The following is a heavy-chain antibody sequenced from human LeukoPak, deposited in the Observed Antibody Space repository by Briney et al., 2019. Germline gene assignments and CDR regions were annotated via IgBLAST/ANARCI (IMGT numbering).Heavy chain of an antibody. CDR2: ISYDGSNK. J-gene: IGHJ5*02. CDR3: ARDLEDCSGGSCYSWFDP. Sequence: QPGRSLRLSCAASGFTFSSYAMHWVRQAPGKGLEWVAVISYDGSNKYYADSVKGRFTISRDNSKNTLYLQMNSLRAEDTAVYYCARDLEDCSGGSCYSWFDPWGQGTLVTVSS. CDR1: GFTFSSYA. V-gene: IGHV3-30-3*01. D-gene: IGHD2-15*01.